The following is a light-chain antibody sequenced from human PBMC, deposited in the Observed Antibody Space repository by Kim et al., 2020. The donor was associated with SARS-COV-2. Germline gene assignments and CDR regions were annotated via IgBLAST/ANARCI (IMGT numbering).Light chain of an antibody. CDR3: NSRDSSSNRWV. CDR2: GKN. J-gene: IGLJ3*02. CDR1: SLRNYY. V-gene: IGLV3-19*01. Sequence: SSELTQDPAVSVALGQTVRIACQGDSLRNYYASWYQQKPGQAPVLVIFGKNNRPSGIPDRFSGSSSGNTASLTITGAQAEDEADYYCNSRDSSSNRWVFGGGTKLTVL.